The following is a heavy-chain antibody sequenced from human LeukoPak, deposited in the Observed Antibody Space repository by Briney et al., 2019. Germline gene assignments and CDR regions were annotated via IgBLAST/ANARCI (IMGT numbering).Heavy chain of an antibody. CDR2: ISTSGSTI. CDR1: GFTFSSYE. Sequence: GGSLRLSCAASGFTFSSYEMNWVRQAPGKGLEWVSYISTSGSTIYYADSVKGRFTISRDNAKKSLYLQMNSLRAEDTAVYYCARDDPYYYDSSGYCDYWGQGTLVTVSS. D-gene: IGHD3-22*01. J-gene: IGHJ4*02. CDR3: ARDDPYYYDSSGYCDY. V-gene: IGHV3-48*03.